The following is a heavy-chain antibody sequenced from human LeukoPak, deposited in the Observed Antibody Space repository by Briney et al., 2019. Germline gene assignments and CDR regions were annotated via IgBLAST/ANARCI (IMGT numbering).Heavy chain of an antibody. CDR1: GGSISSYY. CDR3: ARLYPGYYYYMDV. CDR2: IYSSGSS. J-gene: IGHJ6*03. D-gene: IGHD2/OR15-2a*01. V-gene: IGHV4-4*09. Sequence: SETLSLTCTVSGGSISSYYWSWIRQPPGKGLEWIGYIYSSGSSNYDPSLMSRVTISLDTSKNQFSLRLSSVTAADTAVYYCARLYPGYYYYMDVWGKGTTVTVSS.